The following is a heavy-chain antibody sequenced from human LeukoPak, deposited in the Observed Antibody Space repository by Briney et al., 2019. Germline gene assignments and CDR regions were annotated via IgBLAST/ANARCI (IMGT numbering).Heavy chain of an antibody. CDR1: DDSITMYY. CDR3: ARQEDYYDSSTTFDY. CDR2: INHSGST. J-gene: IGHJ4*02. V-gene: IGHV4-34*01. Sequence: PSETLSLTCSVSDDSITMYYWTWIRQPPGKGLEWIGEINHSGSTNYNPSLKSRVTISVDTSKNQFSLKLSSVTAADTAVYYCARQEDYYDSSTTFDYWGQGTLVTVSS. D-gene: IGHD3-22*01.